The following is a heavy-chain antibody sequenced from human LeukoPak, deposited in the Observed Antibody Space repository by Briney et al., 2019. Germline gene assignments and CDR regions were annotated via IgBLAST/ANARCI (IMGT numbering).Heavy chain of an antibody. CDR3: ARGSVVVPAAIFTTNWFDP. CDR1: GGSFSGYY. CDR2: INHSGST. V-gene: IGHV4-34*01. D-gene: IGHD2-2*01. Sequence: SETLSLTCAVYGGSFSGYYWSWIRQPPGKGLEWIGEINHSGSTNYNPSLKSRVTISVDTSKNQFSLKLGSVTAADTAVYYCARGSVVVPAAIFTTNWFDPWGQGTLVTVSS. J-gene: IGHJ5*02.